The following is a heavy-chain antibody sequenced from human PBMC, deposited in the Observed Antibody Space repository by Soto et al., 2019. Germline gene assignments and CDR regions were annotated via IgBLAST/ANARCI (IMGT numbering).Heavy chain of an antibody. Sequence: EVQLVESGGGLVQPGGSLRLSCVGSGFTFSRYSMNWVRQAPGKGLEWVSYISSSSRTIYYADSVEGRFTISRDNAKNSLYLQMNSLRDEDTAVYYCARDPDTPLERVFDYWGQGTLVTVSS. D-gene: IGHD1-1*01. V-gene: IGHV3-48*02. J-gene: IGHJ4*02. CDR1: GFTFSRYS. CDR3: ARDPDTPLERVFDY. CDR2: ISSSSRTI.